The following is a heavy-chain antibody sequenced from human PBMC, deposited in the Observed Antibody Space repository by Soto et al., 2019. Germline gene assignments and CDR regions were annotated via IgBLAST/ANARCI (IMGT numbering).Heavy chain of an antibody. J-gene: IGHJ4*02. CDR3: ARVIGRQQLVPDDYFDY. V-gene: IGHV3-9*01. CDR2: ISWNSVSI. D-gene: IGHD6-13*01. Sequence: LSLTCAVSGDSISTYYCMWIRQAPGKGLEWVAGISWNSVSIGYADSVKGRFTISRDDAKNSLYLQMNSLRAEDTAVYYCARVIGRQQLVPDDYFDYWGQGTLVTVSS. CDR1: GDSISTYY.